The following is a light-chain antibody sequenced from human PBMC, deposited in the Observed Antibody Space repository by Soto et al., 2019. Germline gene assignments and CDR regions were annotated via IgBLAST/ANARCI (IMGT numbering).Light chain of an antibody. CDR2: GAS. CDR1: QSVSSSY. Sequence: IVLPQYPGTLSLSPGERATLSCMASQSVSSSYLAWYQQKPGQAPRLLTYGASSRATGIPDRFSGSGSGTDFTLTISRLEPEDFAVYYCQQYGSSRWTFGQGT. V-gene: IGKV3-20*01. J-gene: IGKJ1*01. CDR3: QQYGSSRWT.